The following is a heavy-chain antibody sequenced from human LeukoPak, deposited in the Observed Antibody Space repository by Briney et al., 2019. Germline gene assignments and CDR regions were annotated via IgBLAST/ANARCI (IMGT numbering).Heavy chain of an antibody. D-gene: IGHD3-10*01. CDR3: ARGKRITNNWFDP. J-gene: IGHJ5*02. CDR2: INTNSGGT. CDR1: GYTFTGYY. Sequence: ASVKVSCKASGYTFTGYYMHWVRQAPGQGLEWMGWINTNSGGTNYAQKFQGRVTMTRDTSISTAYMELSRLRSDDTAVYYCARGKRITNNWFDPWGQGTLVTVSS. V-gene: IGHV1-2*02.